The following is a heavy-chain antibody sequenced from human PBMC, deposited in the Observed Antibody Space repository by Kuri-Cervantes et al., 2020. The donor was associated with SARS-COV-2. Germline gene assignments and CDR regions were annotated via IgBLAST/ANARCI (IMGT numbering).Heavy chain of an antibody. J-gene: IGHJ4*02. CDR2: ISAYNGNT. V-gene: IGHV1-18*01. CDR3: ARALKGYSSGWYDY. CDR1: GYTFTSYG. Sequence: ASVKVSCKASGYTFTSYGISWVRQAPGQGLEWMGWISAYNGNTNYAQKLQGRVTITADKSTSTAYMELSSLRSEDTAVYYCARALKGYSSGWYDYWGQGTLVTVSS. D-gene: IGHD6-19*01.